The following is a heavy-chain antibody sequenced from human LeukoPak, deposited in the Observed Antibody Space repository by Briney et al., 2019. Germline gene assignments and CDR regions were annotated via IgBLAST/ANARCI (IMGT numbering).Heavy chain of an antibody. D-gene: IGHD3-3*01. CDR3: ARGGMESLTTHFDY. CDR2: IIPIFGTA. J-gene: IGHJ4*02. Sequence: ASVKVSCKASGGTFSSYAISWVRHAPGQGLEWMGGIIPIFGTANYAQKFQGRVTITTDESTSTAYMELSSLRSEGTAVYYCARGGMESLTTHFDYGGQGTLVTVSS. V-gene: IGHV1-69*05. CDR1: GGTFSSYA.